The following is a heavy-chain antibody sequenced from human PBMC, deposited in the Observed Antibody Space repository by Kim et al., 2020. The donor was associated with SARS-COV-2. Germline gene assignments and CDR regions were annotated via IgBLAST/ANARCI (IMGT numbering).Heavy chain of an antibody. J-gene: IGHJ6*02. CDR2: ISYDGSNK. V-gene: IGHV3-30-3*01. D-gene: IGHD3-10*01. CDR3: ARVVRSSGSYYNALYYSYGMDV. CDR1: GFTFSSYA. Sequence: GGSLRLSCAASGFTFSSYAMHWVRQAPGKGLQWVAVISYDGSNKYYADSVKGRFTISRDNSKNTMYVQMKSLRPEDTAVYYCARVVRSSGSYYNALYYSYGMDVWGQGPTVTVSS.